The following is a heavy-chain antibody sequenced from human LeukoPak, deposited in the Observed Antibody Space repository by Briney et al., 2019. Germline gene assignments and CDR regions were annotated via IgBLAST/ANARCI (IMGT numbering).Heavy chain of an antibody. D-gene: IGHD6-13*01. CDR3: ARDLAAAGSFDY. CDR2: ISAYNGNT. Sequence: ASVKVSCKASGYTFTSYGISWVRQAPGQGLEWMGWISAYNGNTNYAQKFQGRVTMTRDMSTSTVYMELSSLRSEDTAVYYCARDLAAAGSFDYWGQGTLVTVSS. J-gene: IGHJ4*02. V-gene: IGHV1-18*01. CDR1: GYTFTSYG.